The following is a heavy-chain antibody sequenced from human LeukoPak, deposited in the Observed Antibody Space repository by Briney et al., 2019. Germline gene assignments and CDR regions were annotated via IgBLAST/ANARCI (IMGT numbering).Heavy chain of an antibody. CDR1: GFTFSSYA. Sequence: GGSLRLSCAASGFTFSSYAMHWVRQAPGKGLEWVALISYDGSNKYYADSVKGRFTISRDNSMNTQHLQMNSLRAEDTAVYYCARGPSSSWHYFGYWGQGTLVTVSS. D-gene: IGHD6-13*01. CDR2: ISYDGSNK. J-gene: IGHJ4*02. V-gene: IGHV3-30-3*01. CDR3: ARGPSSSWHYFGY.